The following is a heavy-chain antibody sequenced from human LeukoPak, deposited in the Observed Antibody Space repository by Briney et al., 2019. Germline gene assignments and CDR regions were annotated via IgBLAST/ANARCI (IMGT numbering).Heavy chain of an antibody. V-gene: IGHV4-4*02. Sequence: NPSGTLSLTCAVSGGSISSSNWWSWVRQPPGKGLEWIGEIYHSGSTNYNPSLKSRVTISVDTSKNQFSLKLSSVTAADTAVYYCARYRPVVAVAGRRNYFDYWGQGTLVTVSS. CDR3: ARYRPVVAVAGRRNYFDY. D-gene: IGHD6-19*01. CDR2: IYHSGST. J-gene: IGHJ4*02. CDR1: GGSISSSNW.